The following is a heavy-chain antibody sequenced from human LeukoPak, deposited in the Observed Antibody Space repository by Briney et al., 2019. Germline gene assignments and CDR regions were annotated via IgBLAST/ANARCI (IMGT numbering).Heavy chain of an antibody. V-gene: IGHV3-23*01. CDR3: AKTMGLIDHDY. CDR2: ITGTGGT. D-gene: IGHD3-16*01. CDR1: GFTFRGFA. Sequence: GGSLRLSCAASGFTFRGFAMSWVRQAPGKGLEWLSSITGTGGTYYADSVRGRFTISRDNSKNTLYLQMNSLRAEDTAVYYCAKTMGLIDHDYWGQGTLATVSS. J-gene: IGHJ4*02.